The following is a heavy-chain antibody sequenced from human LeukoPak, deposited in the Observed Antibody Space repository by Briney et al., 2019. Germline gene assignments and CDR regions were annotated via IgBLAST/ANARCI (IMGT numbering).Heavy chain of an antibody. CDR2: INTNTGNP. CDR3: ARGWCSGGSCYYYYYGMDV. CDR1: GYTFTSYA. J-gene: IGHJ6*02. D-gene: IGHD2-15*01. V-gene: IGHV7-4-1*02. Sequence: ASVKVSCKASGYTFTSYAMNWVRQAPGQGLEWMGWINTNTGNPTYAQGFTGRFVFSLDTSVSTAYLQISSLKAEDTAVYYCARGWCSGGSCYYYYYGMDVWGQGTTVTVSS.